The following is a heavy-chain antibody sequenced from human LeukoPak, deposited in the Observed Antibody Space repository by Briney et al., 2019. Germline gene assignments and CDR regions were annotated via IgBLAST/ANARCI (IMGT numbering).Heavy chain of an antibody. Sequence: PSETLSLTCTVSGGSISSYYWSWIRQPAGTALEWIGRIYTSGTITYNPSLKSRVTMSVDTSKNQFSLKLSSVTAADAAVYYCARDSGTTGEVKFDPWGQGTLVTVSS. CDR2: IYTSGTI. CDR1: GGSISSYY. J-gene: IGHJ5*02. V-gene: IGHV4-4*07. D-gene: IGHD3-10*01. CDR3: ARDSGTTGEVKFDP.